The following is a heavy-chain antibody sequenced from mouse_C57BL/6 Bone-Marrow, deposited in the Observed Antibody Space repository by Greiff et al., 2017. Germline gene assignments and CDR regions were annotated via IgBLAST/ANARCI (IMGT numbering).Heavy chain of an antibody. D-gene: IGHD2-5*01. V-gene: IGHV1-26*01. J-gene: IGHJ3*01. CDR3: ARIRYSNPAWFAY. CDR2: INPNNGGT. CDR1: GYTFTDYY. Sequence: EVQLQQSGPELVKPGASVKISCKASGYTFTDYYMNWVKQSHGKSLEWIGDINPNNGGTSYNQKFKGKATCTVDKSSSTAYMELRSLTSEDSAVYYCARIRYSNPAWFAYWGQGTLVTVSA.